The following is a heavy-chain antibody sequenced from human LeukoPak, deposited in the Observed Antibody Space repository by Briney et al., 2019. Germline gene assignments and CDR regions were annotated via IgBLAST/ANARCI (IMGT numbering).Heavy chain of an antibody. V-gene: IGHV1-8*01. CDR1: GYTFTSYD. CDR3: ASVGIAAAGTVGYYYYYYGMDV. CDR2: MNPNSGNT. Sequence: ASVKVSCKASGYTFTSYDINWVRQATGQGLEWMGWMNPNSGNTGYAQKFQGRVTMTRNTSISTAYMELSSLRSEDTAVYYCASVGIAAAGTVGYYYYYYGMDVWGQGTTVTVPS. J-gene: IGHJ6*02. D-gene: IGHD6-13*01.